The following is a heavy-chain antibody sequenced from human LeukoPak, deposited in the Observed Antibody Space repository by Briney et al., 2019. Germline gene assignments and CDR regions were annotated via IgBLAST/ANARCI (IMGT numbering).Heavy chain of an antibody. V-gene: IGHV1-69*06. J-gene: IGHJ4*02. CDR2: IIPIFGTA. CDR3: ARGSSGWYWSNFDFDY. CDR1: GGTFSSYA. D-gene: IGHD6-19*01. Sequence: SVKVSGKASGGTFSSYAISWVRQAPGQGLEWMGGIIPIFGTANYAQKFQGRVTITADKSTSTAYMELSSLRSEDTAVYYCARGSSGWYWSNFDFDYWGQGTLVTVSS.